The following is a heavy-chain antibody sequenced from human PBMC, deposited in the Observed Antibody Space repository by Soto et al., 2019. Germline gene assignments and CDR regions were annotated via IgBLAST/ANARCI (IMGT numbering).Heavy chain of an antibody. CDR3: ARALILTGYYIHDAFDI. D-gene: IGHD3-9*01. CDR1: GGSISSYY. CDR2: IYYSGST. J-gene: IGHJ3*02. Sequence: QVQLQESGPGLVKPSETLSLTCTVSGGSISSYYWSWIRQPPGKGLEWIGYIYYSGSTNYNPSLKSQVTISVDTPKNQFSLKLSSVTAADTAVYYCARALILTGYYIHDAFDIWGQGTMVTVSS. V-gene: IGHV4-59*01.